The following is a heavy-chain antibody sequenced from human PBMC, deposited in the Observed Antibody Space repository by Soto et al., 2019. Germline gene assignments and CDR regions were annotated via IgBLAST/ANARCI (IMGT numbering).Heavy chain of an antibody. CDR3: ARSGEGHFDY. D-gene: IGHD3-10*01. Sequence: EVQLVESGGDLVQRGGSLRLSCAASGFTFNIYSMNWVRQAPGKGLEWFSYITSDTKTIKYADSVKSRFTISRDNAKNAVYLQMNSLRDEDTAVYYCARSGEGHFDYWGQGTVVTVSS. CDR1: GFTFNIYS. V-gene: IGHV3-48*02. CDR2: ITSDTKTI. J-gene: IGHJ4*02.